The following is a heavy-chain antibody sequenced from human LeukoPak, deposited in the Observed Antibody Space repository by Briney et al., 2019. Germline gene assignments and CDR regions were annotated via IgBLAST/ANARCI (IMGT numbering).Heavy chain of an antibody. CDR1: GFTFSSYG. D-gene: IGHD6-19*01. J-gene: IGHJ4*02. Sequence: GGSLRLSCAASGFTFSSYGMHSVRQAPGKGLEWVAVISYDGSNKYYADSVKGRFTISRDNSKNTLYLQMNSLRAEDTAVYYCAKSHLPYSSGYYFDYWGQGTLVTVSS. V-gene: IGHV3-30*18. CDR2: ISYDGSNK. CDR3: AKSHLPYSSGYYFDY.